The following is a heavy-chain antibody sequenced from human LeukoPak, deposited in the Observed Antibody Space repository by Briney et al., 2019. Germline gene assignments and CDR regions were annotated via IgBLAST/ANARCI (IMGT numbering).Heavy chain of an antibody. CDR2: VFSEDST. Sequence: PGGSLRLSFPASDLTARDNYISWFLQPPGKGLEWASFVFSEDSTYYADSVKGRFTISRDNSKNMVYLQINSLRPEDTAVYYCARDGGSGTYSSNNYKYYGMDVWGQGTTVTVSS. J-gene: IGHJ6*02. CDR3: ARDGGSGTYSSNNYKYYGMDV. D-gene: IGHD3-10*01. CDR1: DLTARDNY. V-gene: IGHV3-66*01.